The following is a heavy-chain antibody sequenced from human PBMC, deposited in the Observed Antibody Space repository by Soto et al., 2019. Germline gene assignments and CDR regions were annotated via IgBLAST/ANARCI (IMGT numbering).Heavy chain of an antibody. J-gene: IGHJ6*02. Sequence: ASETLSLTCTVSGGSISSGDYYWSWIRQPPGKGLEWIGYIYYSGSTYYNPSLKSRVTISVDTSKNQFSLKLSSVTAADTAVYYCARGGYSYGFFYGMDVWGQGTTVTVSS. CDR1: GGSISSGDYY. CDR2: IYYSGST. V-gene: IGHV4-30-4*01. CDR3: ARGGYSYGFFYGMDV. D-gene: IGHD5-18*01.